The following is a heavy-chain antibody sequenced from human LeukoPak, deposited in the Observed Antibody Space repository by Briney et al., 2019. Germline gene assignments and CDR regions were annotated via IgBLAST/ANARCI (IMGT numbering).Heavy chain of an antibody. CDR2: ISSSGSTI. V-gene: IGHV3-48*01. J-gene: IGHJ5*02. D-gene: IGHD2-2*01. Sequence: PGGSLRLSCAASGFMFSAYNMNWVRQAPGKGLEWVSYISSSGSTIFYADSVKGRFTISRDNAKNSLYLQMNSLRAEDTAVYYCARGPLHVVVPAATWFDPWGQGILVTVSS. CDR1: GFMFSAYN. CDR3: ARGPLHVVVPAATWFDP.